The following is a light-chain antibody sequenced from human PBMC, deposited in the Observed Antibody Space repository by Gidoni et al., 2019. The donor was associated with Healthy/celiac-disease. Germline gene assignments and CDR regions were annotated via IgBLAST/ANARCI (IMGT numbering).Light chain of an antibody. CDR3: QQYYSYPQFT. CDR1: QGISSY. Sequence: AIRMTQSPSSFSASTGDRVTITCRASQGISSYLAWYQQKPGKAPKLLIYAASTLQSGVPSRFSGSGSGTDFTLTISCLQSEDFATYYCQQYYSYPQFTFXPXTKVDIK. CDR2: AAS. J-gene: IGKJ3*01. V-gene: IGKV1-8*01.